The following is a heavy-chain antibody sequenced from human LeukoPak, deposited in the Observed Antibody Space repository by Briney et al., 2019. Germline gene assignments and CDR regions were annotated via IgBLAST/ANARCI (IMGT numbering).Heavy chain of an antibody. CDR2: INPNDGDT. D-gene: IGHD2-2*01. V-gene: IGHV1-2*02. J-gene: IGHJ4*02. CDR3: ARANFLYCSSSTCLFDY. CDR1: GYTFTDYY. Sequence: GASVKTSCKASGYTFTDYYMHWVRQAPGQGFEWMGWINPNDGDTNYAQKFQGRVTMTRDASMSTAHMEVSRLRSDDTAVYYCARANFLYCSSSTCLFDYWGQGTLVTVSS.